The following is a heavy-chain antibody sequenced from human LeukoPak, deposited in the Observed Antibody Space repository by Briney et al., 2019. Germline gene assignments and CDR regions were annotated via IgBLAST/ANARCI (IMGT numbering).Heavy chain of an antibody. J-gene: IGHJ4*02. CDR2: IYTSGST. CDR1: GGSISSYY. CDR3: ARDRFIGLNCSGDCYSGFDY. V-gene: IGHV4-4*07. Sequence: SETLSLTCTVSGGSISSYYWSWIRQPAGKGLEWIGRIYTSGSTNYNPSLKSRVTMSVDTSKNQFSLKLSSVTAADTAVYYCARDRFIGLNCSGDCYSGFDYWGQGTLVTVSS. D-gene: IGHD2-21*01.